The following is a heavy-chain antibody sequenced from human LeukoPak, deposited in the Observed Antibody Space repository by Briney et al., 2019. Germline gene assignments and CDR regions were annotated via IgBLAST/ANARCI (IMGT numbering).Heavy chain of an antibody. CDR1: GNTFTSFD. J-gene: IGHJ2*01. CDR2: MNPHSGKS. V-gene: IGHV1-8*01. CDR3: ARRNRAYWYVDL. D-gene: IGHD1-14*01. Sequence: ASVKVSCTASGNTFTSFDINWVRQASGQGLEWMGWMNPHSGKSGFAQKFQGRVTLTRNTSISTAYMELSSLRSEDSAIYYCARRNRAYWYVDLWGRGTPVTVSS.